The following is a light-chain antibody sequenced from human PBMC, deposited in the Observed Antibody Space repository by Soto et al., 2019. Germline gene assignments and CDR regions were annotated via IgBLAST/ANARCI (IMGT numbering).Light chain of an antibody. Sequence: DIQMTQSPSSLSTSVGDIVTITCRASQDISIYLAWYQQKPGKVPKLLIYAASTLQSGVPSRFSGSGSGTDFTFTISSLQPEDVETYYCQKYSGAPPTFGQGTKVDIK. CDR1: QDISIY. CDR2: AAS. J-gene: IGKJ1*01. V-gene: IGKV1-27*01. CDR3: QKYSGAPPT.